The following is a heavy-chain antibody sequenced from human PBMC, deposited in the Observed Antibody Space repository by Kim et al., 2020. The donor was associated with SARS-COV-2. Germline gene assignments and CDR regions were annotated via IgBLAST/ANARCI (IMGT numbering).Heavy chain of an antibody. V-gene: IGHV4-4*07. CDR3: ARKHSANWFFDY. D-gene: IGHD1-1*01. CDR2: T. J-gene: IGHJ4*02. Sequence: THYNPSLKSRVTLSVDTSKNQFSLRLNSVTAADTAVYYCARKHSANWFFDYWGQGILVTVSS.